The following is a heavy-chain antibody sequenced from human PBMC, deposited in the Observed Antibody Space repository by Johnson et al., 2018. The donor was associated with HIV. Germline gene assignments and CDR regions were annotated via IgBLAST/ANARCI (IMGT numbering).Heavy chain of an antibody. CDR1: GFTFSNYA. D-gene: IGHD1-1*01. V-gene: IGHV3-30*04. CDR3: ATVWRNEGRHSFDI. CDR2: ISYDGTDK. J-gene: IGHJ3*02. Sequence: QVQLVESGGGVVRPGGSLRLSCAASGFTFSNYAMHWVRQAPGRGLEWVAVISYDGTDKYCADSVRGRFTISRDNSKNTLYLQMNSLRAEDTAVYYCATVWRNEGRHSFDIWGQGTLVAVSS.